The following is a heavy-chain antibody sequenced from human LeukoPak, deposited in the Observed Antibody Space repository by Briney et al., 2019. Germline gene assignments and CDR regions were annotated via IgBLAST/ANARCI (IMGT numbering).Heavy chain of an antibody. CDR2: IYYSGST. Sequence: SETLSLTCTVSGGSISSSSYYWGWIRQPPGKGLEWIGYIYYSGSTNYNPSLKSRVTISVDTSKNQFSLKLSSVTAADTAVYYCARLQWLGRYYYYYYMDVWGKGTTVTVSS. CDR1: GGSISSSSYY. CDR3: ARLQWLGRYYYYYYMDV. J-gene: IGHJ6*03. V-gene: IGHV4-61*05. D-gene: IGHD6-19*01.